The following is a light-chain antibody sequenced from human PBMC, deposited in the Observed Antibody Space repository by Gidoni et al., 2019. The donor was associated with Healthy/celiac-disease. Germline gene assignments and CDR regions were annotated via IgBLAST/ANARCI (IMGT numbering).Light chain of an antibody. CDR2: KAS. V-gene: IGKV1-5*03. CDR1: QSISSW. CDR3: QQYNSYPYT. Sequence: DIQMTQSPSTLSASVGDRVTITCRASQSISSWLAWYQQKPGKAPKLLSYKASSLESGVPSRVSGSGSGTEFTLTISSLQPDDFATYYCQQYNSYPYTFGQGTKLEIK. J-gene: IGKJ2*01.